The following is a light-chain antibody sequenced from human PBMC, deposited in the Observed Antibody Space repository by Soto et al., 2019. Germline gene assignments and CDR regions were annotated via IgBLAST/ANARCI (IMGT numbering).Light chain of an antibody. CDR2: IVS. J-gene: IGLJ1*01. Sequence: QSALTQPASVSGSPGQSITLSFSGSSSDIGAYNHVAWFQQFPGKTPKLVIYIVSDRPSGVSYRFSGSKSGNTAYLTISGLQADDEADYYCISYTVSRSYVFGTGTKLTVL. V-gene: IGLV2-14*01. CDR1: SSDIGAYNH. CDR3: ISYTVSRSYV.